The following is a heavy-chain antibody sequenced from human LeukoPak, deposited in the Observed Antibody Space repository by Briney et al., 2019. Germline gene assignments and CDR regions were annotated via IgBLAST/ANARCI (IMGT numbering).Heavy chain of an antibody. CDR1: GFTFSSYG. V-gene: IGHV3-30*02. D-gene: IGHD5-12*01. CDR3: ARVRKYSGYYSWYFDL. Sequence: GGSLRLSCAASGFTFSSYGMHWVRQAPGKGLEWVAFIRYDGSTKYYADSVKGRFTISRENAKNSLYLQMNSLRAGDTAVYYCARVRKYSGYYSWYFDLWGRGTLVTVSS. CDR2: IRYDGSTK. J-gene: IGHJ2*01.